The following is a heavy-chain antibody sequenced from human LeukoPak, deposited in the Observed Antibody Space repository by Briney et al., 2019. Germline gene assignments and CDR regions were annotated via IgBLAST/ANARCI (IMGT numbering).Heavy chain of an antibody. D-gene: IGHD6-19*01. V-gene: IGHV3-48*02. CDR2: ISSSSSTI. CDR3: ARDHNSGWYHGFDY. J-gene: IGHJ4*01. CDR1: GFTFSSYS. Sequence: GGSLRLSCAASGFTFSSYSMNWVRQAPGKGLEWVSYISSSSSTIYYADSVKGRFTISRDNAKNSLYLQMNSLRDEDTAVYYCARDHNSGWYHGFDYWGQGTLVTVSS.